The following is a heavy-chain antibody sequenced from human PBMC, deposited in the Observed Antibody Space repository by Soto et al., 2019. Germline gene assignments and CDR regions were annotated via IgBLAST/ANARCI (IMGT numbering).Heavy chain of an antibody. V-gene: IGHV3-21*01. CDR1: GFNFGGSS. D-gene: IGHD6-13*01. Sequence: EVLLVESGGGLVKPGGSLRLSCAASGFNFGGSSMNWVRQSPRKGLEWVSSISDSGGFIKYADSVKGRVTISRDNAKNPLFLQMDSMRADDTAVYYCAASTSWDDCHWGQGTLVTV. CDR2: ISDSGGFI. J-gene: IGHJ4*02. CDR3: AASTSWDDCH.